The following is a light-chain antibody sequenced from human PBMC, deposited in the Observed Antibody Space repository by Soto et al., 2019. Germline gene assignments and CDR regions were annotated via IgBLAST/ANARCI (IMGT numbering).Light chain of an antibody. CDR2: DVT. CDR1: SADVGGYKY. V-gene: IGLV2-14*01. J-gene: IGLJ1*01. Sequence: QSVLTQPASVSGSPGQSITISCTGTSADVGGYKYVSWLQQHPGKVPKLLIYDVTSRPSGVSNRFSGSKSGNTASLIISGLQAEDEADYYCISYTSSDTYVFGTGTKVTV. CDR3: ISYTSSDTYV.